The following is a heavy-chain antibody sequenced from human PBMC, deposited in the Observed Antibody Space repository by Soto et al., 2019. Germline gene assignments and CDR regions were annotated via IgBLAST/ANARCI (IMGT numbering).Heavy chain of an antibody. D-gene: IGHD2-15*01. Sequence: GGSLRLSCAASGFTFSSYWMSWVRQAPGKGLEWVANIKQDGSEKYYVDSVKGRFTISRDNAKNSLYLQMNSLRAEDTAVYYCARYIVVVVASYFDYWGQGTLVTVSS. J-gene: IGHJ4*02. CDR1: GFTFSSYW. V-gene: IGHV3-7*01. CDR3: ARYIVVVVASYFDY. CDR2: IKQDGSEK.